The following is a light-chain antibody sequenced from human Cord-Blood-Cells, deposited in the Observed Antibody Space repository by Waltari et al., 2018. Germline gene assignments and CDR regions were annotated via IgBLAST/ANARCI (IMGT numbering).Light chain of an antibody. Sequence: QSALTQPRSVSGSPGQSVTIPCTGTSSDVGGYNYVSWYQQHPGKAPKLMIYDVSKRPSGVPDRFSGSKSSNTASLTISGLQAEDEADYYCCSYAGSYTVFGGGTKLTVL. CDR1: SSDVGGYNY. V-gene: IGLV2-11*01. CDR2: DVS. J-gene: IGLJ2*01. CDR3: CSYAGSYTV.